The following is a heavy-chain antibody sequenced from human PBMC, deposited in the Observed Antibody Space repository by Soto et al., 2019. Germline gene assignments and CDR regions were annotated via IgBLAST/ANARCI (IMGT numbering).Heavy chain of an antibody. CDR3: ARTFNGYPDY. J-gene: IGHJ4*02. CDR2: VDWHDDK. CDR1: GFSLSTGGMC. Sequence: ESGPTLVNPTQTLTLTCTFSGFSLSTGGMCVSWVRQPPGKALEWLALVDWHDDKYYITSLRTRLTISKDTSKNQVVLTMTNMDPVDTATYYCARTFNGYPDYWGQGTLVTVSS. D-gene: IGHD5-18*01. V-gene: IGHV2-70*20.